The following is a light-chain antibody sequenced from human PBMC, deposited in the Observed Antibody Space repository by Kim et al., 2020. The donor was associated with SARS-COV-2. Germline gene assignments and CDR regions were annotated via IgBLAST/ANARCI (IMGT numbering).Light chain of an antibody. CDR1: SMGSKS. CDR3: QVWDSSSAHRVV. CDR2: YDS. J-gene: IGLJ2*01. Sequence: PRKTATVTCGGKSMGSKSVHCYQQKTGQDPVLVINYDSDRPSGIPARLSGANSGNTATLPINRVEAGDEADYYCQVWDSSSAHRVVFGGGTQLTVL. V-gene: IGLV3-21*04.